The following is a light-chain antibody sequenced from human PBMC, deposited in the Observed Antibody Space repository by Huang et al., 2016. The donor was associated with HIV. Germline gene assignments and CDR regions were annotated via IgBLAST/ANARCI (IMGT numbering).Light chain of an antibody. Sequence: ETVLTQSPGTLSLSPGETATLFCRASQNVNTTYLAWYQQKPGKAPRLLMYGASRRATGVSDRFSGSGSWTDYTLTIRRLEPEDLAVYYCQQYGGSPCTFGQGTKVEIK. CDR3: QQYGGSPCT. CDR1: QNVNTTY. V-gene: IGKV3-20*01. J-gene: IGKJ2*02. CDR2: GAS.